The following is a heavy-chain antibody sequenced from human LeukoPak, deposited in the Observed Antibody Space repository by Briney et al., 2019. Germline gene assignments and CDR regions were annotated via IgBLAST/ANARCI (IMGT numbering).Heavy chain of an antibody. CDR1: GFTFSSYE. J-gene: IGHJ4*02. CDR3: ARESIAVAGAPFDY. V-gene: IGHV3-48*03. D-gene: IGHD6-19*01. CDR2: ISSGSTI. Sequence: GGSLRLSCAASGFTFSSYEMDWVRQAPGKGLEWVSYISSGSTIYDADSVKGRFTISRDNAKNSLYLQMNSLRAEDTAVYYCARESIAVAGAPFDYWGQGTLVTVSS.